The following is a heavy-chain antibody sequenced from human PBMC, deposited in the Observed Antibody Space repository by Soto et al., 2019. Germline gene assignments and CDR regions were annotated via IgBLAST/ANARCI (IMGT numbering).Heavy chain of an antibody. CDR3: ARDQNYDSSGYYF. Sequence: PSETLSLTCTVSGGSVSSGSCYWSWIRQPPGKGLEWIGYIYYSGSTNYNPSLKSRVTISVDTSKNQFSLKLSSVTAADTAVYYCARDQNYDSSGYYFWGQGTLVTVS. CDR1: GGSVSSGSCY. V-gene: IGHV4-61*01. J-gene: IGHJ4*02. D-gene: IGHD3-22*01. CDR2: IYYSGST.